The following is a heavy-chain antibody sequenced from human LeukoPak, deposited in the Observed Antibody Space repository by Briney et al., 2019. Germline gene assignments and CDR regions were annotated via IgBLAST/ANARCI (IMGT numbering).Heavy chain of an antibody. V-gene: IGHV4-34*01. D-gene: IGHD6-19*01. Sequence: PSETLSLTCAVYGGSFSGYYWSWIRQPPRKGLEWIGEINHSGSTNYNPSLKSRVTISVDTSKNQFSLKLSSVTAADTAVYYCARVMRRYSSGQCILGATDYWGQGTLVTVSS. CDR3: ARVMRRYSSGQCILGATDY. J-gene: IGHJ4*02. CDR1: GGSFSGYY. CDR2: INHSGST.